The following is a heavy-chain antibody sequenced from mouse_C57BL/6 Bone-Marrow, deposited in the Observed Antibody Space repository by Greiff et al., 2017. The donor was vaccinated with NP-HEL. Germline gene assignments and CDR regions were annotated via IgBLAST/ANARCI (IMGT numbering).Heavy chain of an antibody. CDR3: ARGAGGHAMDY. V-gene: IGHV7-1*01. D-gene: IGHD1-1*02. Sequence: EVKVVESGGGLVQSGRSLRLSCATSGFTFSDFYMEWVRQAPGKGLEWIAASRNKANDYTTEYSASVKGRFIVSRDTSQSILYLQMNALRAEDTAIYYCARGAGGHAMDYWGQGTSVTVSS. J-gene: IGHJ4*01. CDR1: GFTFSDFY. CDR2: SRNKANDYTT.